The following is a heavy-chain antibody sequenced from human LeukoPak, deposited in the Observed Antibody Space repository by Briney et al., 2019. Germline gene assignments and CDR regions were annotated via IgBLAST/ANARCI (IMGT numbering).Heavy chain of an antibody. CDR3: ARALDYYDTSGYYPIHYYFYGMDV. Sequence: SETLSLTCSVSGGSFSSGGHYGSWIRQHPGKGLEWLGYIYNTGNTYYNPSLKSRITISIDTSKNQFSLKLSSVTAADTAVYFCARALDYYDTSGYYPIHYYFYGMDVWGQGTTVTVSS. CDR2: IYNTGNT. CDR1: GGSFSSGGHY. D-gene: IGHD3-22*01. V-gene: IGHV4-31*02. J-gene: IGHJ6*02.